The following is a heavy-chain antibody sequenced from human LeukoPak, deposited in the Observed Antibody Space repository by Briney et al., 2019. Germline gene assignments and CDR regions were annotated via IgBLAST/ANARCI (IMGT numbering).Heavy chain of an antibody. J-gene: IGHJ4*02. Sequence: GASVNVSCKASGGTFSSYAISWVRQAPGQGLEWMGGIIPIFGTANYAQKFQGRVTITPDESPSTAYMELSSLRSEDTAVYYCARAHHTYHWNYLMVHWGQGTLVTVSS. D-gene: IGHD1-7*01. V-gene: IGHV1-69*13. CDR1: GGTFSSYA. CDR3: ARAHHTYHWNYLMVH. CDR2: IIPIFGTA.